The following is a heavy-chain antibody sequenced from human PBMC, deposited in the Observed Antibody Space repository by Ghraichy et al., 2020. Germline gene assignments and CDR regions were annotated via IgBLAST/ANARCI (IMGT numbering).Heavy chain of an antibody. Sequence: GGSLRLSCAASGFTLSSYWMNWVRQAPGKGLEWVANIKQDGSEKYYVDSVKGRFTISRDNAKNSLYLQMNSLRAEDTAVYYCARDYYGPDYWGQGTPVTVSS. CDR1: GFTLSSYW. J-gene: IGHJ4*02. CDR2: IKQDGSEK. D-gene: IGHD3-10*01. V-gene: IGHV3-7*03. CDR3: ARDYYGPDY.